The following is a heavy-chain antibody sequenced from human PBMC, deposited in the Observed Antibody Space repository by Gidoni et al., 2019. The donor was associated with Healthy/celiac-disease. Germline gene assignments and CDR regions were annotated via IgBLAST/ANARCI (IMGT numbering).Heavy chain of an antibody. CDR3: ARLGGITGTSNY. CDR1: GGSISSSSYY. Sequence: QLQLQESGPGLVKPSETLSLTCTVSGGSISSSSYYWGWIRQPPGKGLEWIGSIYYSGSTYYNPSLKSRVTISVDTSKNQFSLKLSSVTAADTAVYYCARLGGITGTSNYWGQGTLVTVSS. J-gene: IGHJ4*02. V-gene: IGHV4-39*01. CDR2: IYYSGST. D-gene: IGHD1-7*01.